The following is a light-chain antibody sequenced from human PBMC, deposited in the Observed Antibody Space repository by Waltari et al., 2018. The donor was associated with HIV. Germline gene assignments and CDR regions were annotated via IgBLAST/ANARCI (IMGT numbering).Light chain of an antibody. CDR2: RNN. CDR1: SSNIGSKY. CDR3: AAWDDSLSGGV. Sequence: QSVLTQPPSASGTPGQRVTISCSGSSSNIGSKYVYWYQHLPGTAPNLRSYRNNQRPSGVSDRFSGAKAGTSASLAIGGLRSEDDADYYCAAWDDSLSGGVFGGGTKLTVL. J-gene: IGLJ3*02. V-gene: IGLV1-47*01.